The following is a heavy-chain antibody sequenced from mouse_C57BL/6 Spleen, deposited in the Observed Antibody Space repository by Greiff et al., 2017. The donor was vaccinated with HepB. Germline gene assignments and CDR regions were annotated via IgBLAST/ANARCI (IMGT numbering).Heavy chain of an antibody. CDR1: GYAFSSSW. J-gene: IGHJ3*01. CDR2: IYPGDGDT. Sequence: VKLQESGPELVKPGASVKISCKASGYAFSSSWMNWVKQRPGKGLEWIGRIYPGDGDTNYNGKFKGKATLTADKSSSTAYMQLSSLTSEDSAVYFCARGLTVSWFAYWGQGTLVTVSA. D-gene: IGHD4-1*01. CDR3: ARGLTVSWFAY. V-gene: IGHV1-82*01.